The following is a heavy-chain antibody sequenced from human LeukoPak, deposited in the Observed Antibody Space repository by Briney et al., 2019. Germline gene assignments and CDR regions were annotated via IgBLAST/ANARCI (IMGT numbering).Heavy chain of an antibody. CDR1: GGTFSSYA. V-gene: IGHV1-69*04. CDR3: GRGLRWDDSSGY. CDR2: IIPILGIA. Sequence: SVKVSCKASGGTFSSYAISWVRQAPGQGLEWMGRIIPILGIANYAQKFQGRVTITADKSTSTAYMELSSLRSEDTAVYYCGRGLRWDDSSGYWGQGALVTVSS. D-gene: IGHD3-22*01. J-gene: IGHJ4*02.